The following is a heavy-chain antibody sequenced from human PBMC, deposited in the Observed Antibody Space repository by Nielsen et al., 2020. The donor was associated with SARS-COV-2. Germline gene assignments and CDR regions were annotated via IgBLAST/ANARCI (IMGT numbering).Heavy chain of an antibody. CDR3: ARLPTGFPNWFDA. CDR2: NHHYGTT. Sequence: SETLSLTCTVSGVSLTSGSFCWGWIRQPPGKGLEWIANNHHYGTTFYNPSLQSRVTISVDTSKNQFSLNLSSVTAADTAIYYCARLPTGFPNWFDAWGQGALVTVSS. CDR1: GVSLTSGSFC. D-gene: IGHD3-9*01. J-gene: IGHJ5*02. V-gene: IGHV4-39*01.